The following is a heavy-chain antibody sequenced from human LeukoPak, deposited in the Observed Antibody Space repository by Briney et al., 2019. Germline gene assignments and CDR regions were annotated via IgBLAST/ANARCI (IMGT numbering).Heavy chain of an antibody. J-gene: IGHJ4*02. CDR1: GGTFSSYA. CDR2: IIPIFGTA. D-gene: IGHD2/OR15-2a*01. V-gene: IGHV1-69*05. Sequence: SVKVSCKASGGTFSSYAISWVRQAPGQGLEWMGGIIPIFGTANYAQKFQGRVAMTRDTSTSTVYMDLSGLTSEDTAVYYCARTIVDGGTNYWGQGTLVTVSS. CDR3: ARTIVDGGTNY.